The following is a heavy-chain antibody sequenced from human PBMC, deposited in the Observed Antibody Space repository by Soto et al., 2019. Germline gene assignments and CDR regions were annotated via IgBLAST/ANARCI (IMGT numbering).Heavy chain of an antibody. V-gene: IGHV1-46*01. J-gene: IGHJ4*02. CDR3: AREGGFSSREFDS. CDR1: GYTFTRDN. D-gene: IGHD5-18*01. CDR2: IHPSDSRT. Sequence: ASVKVSCKAAGYTFTRDNIHWVRQAPGKGLEWMGVIHPSDSRTTFAQKFQGRVTMTRETSTNTVHMELSSLRSEDTAVYYCAREGGFSSREFDSWGQGTQVTVSS.